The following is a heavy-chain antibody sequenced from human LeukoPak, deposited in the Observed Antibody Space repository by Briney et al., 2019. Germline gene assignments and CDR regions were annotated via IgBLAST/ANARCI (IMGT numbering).Heavy chain of an antibody. CDR1: GGSFSGYY. V-gene: IGHV4-34*01. D-gene: IGHD3-22*01. Sequence: PSETLSLTCAVYGGSFSGYYWSWIRQPPGKGLEWIGEINHSGSTNYNPSLKSRVTISVDTSKNQFSLKLSSVTAADTAVYYCARVRKISNYYDSSGYRLQNDYWGQGTLVTVSS. CDR2: INHSGST. J-gene: IGHJ4*02. CDR3: ARVRKISNYYDSSGYRLQNDY.